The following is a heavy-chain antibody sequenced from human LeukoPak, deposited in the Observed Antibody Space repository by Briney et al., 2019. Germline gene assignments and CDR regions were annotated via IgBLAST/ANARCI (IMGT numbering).Heavy chain of an antibody. Sequence: ASVKVSCKASGGTFSGYAISWVRQAPGQGLEWMGGIIPIFGTANYAQKFQGRVTITTDESTSTAYMELSSLRSEDTAVYYCARAFSIRLPGGQPFDYWGQGTLVTVSS. J-gene: IGHJ4*02. V-gene: IGHV1-69*05. D-gene: IGHD1-14*01. CDR3: ARAFSIRLPGGQPFDY. CDR1: GGTFSGYA. CDR2: IIPIFGTA.